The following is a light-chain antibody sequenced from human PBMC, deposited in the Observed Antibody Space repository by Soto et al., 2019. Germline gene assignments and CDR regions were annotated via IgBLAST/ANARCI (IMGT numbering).Light chain of an antibody. V-gene: IGKV1-33*01. CDR3: QQYDNLPTT. J-gene: IGKJ4*01. CDR2: DAS. Sequence: DIQMTQSPSSLSASVGDRVTITCQASQDISNYLNWYQQKPGKAPKLLIYDASNLETGVPSRFSGSGSGTDFTFTISSLHPEDIATYYCQQYDNLPTTFGGGTKGEIK. CDR1: QDISNY.